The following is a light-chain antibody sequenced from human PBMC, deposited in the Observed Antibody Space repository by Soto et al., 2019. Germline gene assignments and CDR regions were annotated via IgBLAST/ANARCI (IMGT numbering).Light chain of an antibody. CDR2: KDI. Sequence: SYELTQPPSVSVSPGQTARITCSGAALPKQYAYWYQQKSGQAPVLAIYKDIERPSGITDRISGSSSGTTVTLTISGVQAEDEADYYCQSADSSGTYEVFGGGTKLTVL. V-gene: IGLV3-25*03. CDR3: QSADSSGTYEV. CDR1: ALPKQY. J-gene: IGLJ3*02.